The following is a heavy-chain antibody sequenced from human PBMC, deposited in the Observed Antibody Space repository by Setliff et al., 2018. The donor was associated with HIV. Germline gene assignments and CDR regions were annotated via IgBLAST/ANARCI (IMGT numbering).Heavy chain of an antibody. CDR1: GGSITSGGHY. J-gene: IGHJ5*01. CDR3: ARGGNSRAAWFDS. CDR2: IHYTGSN. Sequence: PSETLSLTCSVSGGSITSGGHYWSWIRHLPGKGLEWIGYIHYTGSNFYNPSLTDRLTLSVDTSDNQFSLKLTSVTAADTAVYYCARGGNSRAAWFDSWGQGTLVTVPQ. V-gene: IGHV4-31*02. D-gene: IGHD5-12*01.